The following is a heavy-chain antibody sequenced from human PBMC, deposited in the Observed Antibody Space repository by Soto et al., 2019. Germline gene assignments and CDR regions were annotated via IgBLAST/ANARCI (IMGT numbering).Heavy chain of an antibody. J-gene: IGHJ5*02. CDR1: GFSLSTSGVG. CDR3: AQANYYGSGSHNWFDP. V-gene: IGHV2-5*02. CDR2: IYWDDDK. Sequence: QITLKESGPPLVKPTQTLTLTCTFSGFSLSTSGVGVGWIRQPPGKALEWLALIYWDDDKRYSPSLKSRLTITKDTSKNQVVLTMTNMDPVDTATYYCAQANYYGSGSHNWFDPWGEGTMVTVSS. D-gene: IGHD3-10*01.